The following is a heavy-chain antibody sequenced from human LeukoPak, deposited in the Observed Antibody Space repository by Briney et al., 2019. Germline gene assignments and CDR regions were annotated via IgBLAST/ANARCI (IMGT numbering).Heavy chain of an antibody. CDR3: AREMTTVVTDYFDY. CDR1: GGSISSYY. V-gene: IGHV4-59*01. J-gene: IGHJ4*02. D-gene: IGHD4-23*01. Sequence: SETLSLTCTVSGGSISSYYWSWIRQPPGKGLEWIGYIYHSGSTNYNPSLKSRVTISVDTPKNQLSLKLSSVTAADTAVYYCAREMTTVVTDYFDYWGQGTLVTVSS. CDR2: IYHSGST.